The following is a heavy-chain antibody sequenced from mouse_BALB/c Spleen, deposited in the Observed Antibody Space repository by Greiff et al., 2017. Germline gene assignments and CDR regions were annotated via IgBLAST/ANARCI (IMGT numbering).Heavy chain of an antibody. J-gene: IGHJ2*01. Sequence: EVKLMESGAELVRPGALVKLSCKASGFNIKDYYMHWVKQRPEQGLEWIGWIDPENGNTIYDPKFQGKASITADTSSNTAYLQLSSLTSEDTAVYYCASKVITTATLDYWGQGTTLTVSS. CDR1: GFNIKDYY. V-gene: IGHV14-1*02. D-gene: IGHD1-2*01. CDR3: ASKVITTATLDY. CDR2: IDPENGNT.